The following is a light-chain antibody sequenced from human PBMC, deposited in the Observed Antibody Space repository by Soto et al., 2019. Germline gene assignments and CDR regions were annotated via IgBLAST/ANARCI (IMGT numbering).Light chain of an antibody. CDR2: DVT. CDR3: CSYAGSYTLV. Sequence: QSVLTQPRSVSGSPGQSVTISCTGTSSDVGVYNYVSWYQQHPGKAPKLMIYDVTKRPSGVPDRFSGSKSANTASLTISGLQAEDEADYYCCSYAGSYTLVFGPGTKVTVL. V-gene: IGLV2-11*01. CDR1: SSDVGVYNY. J-gene: IGLJ1*01.